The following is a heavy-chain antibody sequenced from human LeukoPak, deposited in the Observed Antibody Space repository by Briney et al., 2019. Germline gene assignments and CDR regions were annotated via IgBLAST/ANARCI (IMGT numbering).Heavy chain of an antibody. CDR3: ARHYYDRSDSYSFDY. CDR2: IFSSGST. Sequence: PSETLSLTRTVSGGSISGYYWSWIRQPPGKGLEWIGYIFSSGSTNYNPSLKSRVTISEDTSVNQFSLKLSSVTAADTAVYYCARHYYDRSDSYSFDYWGQGTLVTVSS. CDR1: GGSISGYY. D-gene: IGHD3-22*01. J-gene: IGHJ4*02. V-gene: IGHV4-59*08.